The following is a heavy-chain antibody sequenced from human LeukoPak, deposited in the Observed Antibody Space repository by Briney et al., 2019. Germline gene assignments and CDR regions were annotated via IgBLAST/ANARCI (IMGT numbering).Heavy chain of an antibody. D-gene: IGHD3-10*01. J-gene: IGHJ5*02. Sequence: ASVKVSCKASGYTFTGYYMHWVRQAPGQGLEWMGRINPNSGSTNYAQKFQGRVTMTRDTSISTAYMELSRLRSDDTAVYYCARGRLWFGETNNWFDPWGQGTLVTVSS. CDR1: GYTFTGYY. CDR3: ARGRLWFGETNNWFDP. V-gene: IGHV1-2*06. CDR2: INPNSGST.